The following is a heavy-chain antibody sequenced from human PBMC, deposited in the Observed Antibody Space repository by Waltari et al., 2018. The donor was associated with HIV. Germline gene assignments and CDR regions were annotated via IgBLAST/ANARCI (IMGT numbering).Heavy chain of an antibody. V-gene: IGHV4-34*01. CDR2: INHSGST. CDR3: ARGGNYYGSGSYYKLDY. D-gene: IGHD3-10*01. CDR1: GVSFRGYY. Sequence: QVQLQQWGAGLLKPSETLSLTCAVYGVSFRGYYWSWIRQSPGKGLEWLGEINHSGSTNYNPSLKSRVTMSVDTSKNQFSLKLSFVTAADTAVYYCARGGNYYGSGSYYKLDYWGQGTLVTVSS. J-gene: IGHJ4*02.